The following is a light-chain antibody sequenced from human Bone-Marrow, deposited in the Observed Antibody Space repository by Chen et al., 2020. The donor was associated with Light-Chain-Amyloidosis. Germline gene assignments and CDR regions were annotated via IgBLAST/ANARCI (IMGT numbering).Light chain of an antibody. CDR2: AVS. CDR3: SSFTSSSSYV. Sequence: QSALTQPPSVSGAPGKPIPISGPGTSGDVGTYNYVSWYQRHPGNAPKVMIYAVSHRPSGVSNRFSGSKSGNTASLTISGLQAEDEADYYCSSFTSSSSYVFGPGTKVTVL. J-gene: IGLJ1*01. CDR1: SGDVGTYNY. V-gene: IGLV2-14*01.